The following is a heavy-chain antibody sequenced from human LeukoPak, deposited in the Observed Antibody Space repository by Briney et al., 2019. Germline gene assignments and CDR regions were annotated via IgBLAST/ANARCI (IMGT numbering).Heavy chain of an antibody. Sequence: SETLSLTCAVHGGSFGGYSWHWIRQSPGKGLEWIGEINRSGTTNYNESLKSRVTMSVDTSKIQFSLRLNSVTAADTAVYYCARMPKHITILGVVAITPVWGQGTLVSVSS. CDR2: INRSGTT. CDR3: ARMPKHITILGVVAITPV. J-gene: IGHJ4*02. CDR1: GGSFGGYS. D-gene: IGHD3-3*01. V-gene: IGHV4-34*01.